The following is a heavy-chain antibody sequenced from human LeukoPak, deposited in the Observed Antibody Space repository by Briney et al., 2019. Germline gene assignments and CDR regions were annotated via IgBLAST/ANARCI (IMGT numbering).Heavy chain of an antibody. Sequence: SETLSLTCTVSGGSISSSSYYWGWIRQPPGKGLEWIGSIYYSGSTYYNPSLKSRVTISADTSENQFSLKLSSVTAADTAVYYCARGLIAAAGSGPRYDYWGQGTLVTVSS. J-gene: IGHJ4*02. CDR2: IYYSGST. V-gene: IGHV4-39*07. CDR1: GGSISSSSYY. CDR3: ARGLIAAAGSGPRYDY. D-gene: IGHD6-13*01.